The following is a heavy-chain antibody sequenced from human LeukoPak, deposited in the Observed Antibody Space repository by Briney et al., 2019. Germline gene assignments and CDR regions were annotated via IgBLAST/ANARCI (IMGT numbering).Heavy chain of an antibody. CDR1: GGTFSSYA. Sequence: SVKVSCKASGGTFSSYAISWVRQAPGQGLEWIGGIIPIFGTANYAQKFQGRVTITADESTSTAYMELSSLRSEDTAVYYCATLGYCSGGSCYTVDYWGQGTLVTVSS. V-gene: IGHV1-69*13. D-gene: IGHD2-15*01. CDR3: ATLGYCSGGSCYTVDY. J-gene: IGHJ4*02. CDR2: IIPIFGTA.